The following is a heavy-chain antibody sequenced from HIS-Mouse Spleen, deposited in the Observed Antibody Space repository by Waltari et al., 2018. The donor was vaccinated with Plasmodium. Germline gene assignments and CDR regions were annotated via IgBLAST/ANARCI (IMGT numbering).Heavy chain of an antibody. D-gene: IGHD7-27*01. CDR3: ARGQAGDYHDAFDI. Sequence: QVQLQESGPGLVKPSETLSLTCTVSGYSISRGYYCGWIRQPPGKGLEWIGSIYHSGSTYYNPSLKSRVTISVDTSKNQFSLKLSSVTAADTAVYYCARGQAGDYHDAFDIWGQGTMVTVSS. V-gene: IGHV4-38-2*02. CDR2: IYHSGST. J-gene: IGHJ3*02. CDR1: GYSISRGYY.